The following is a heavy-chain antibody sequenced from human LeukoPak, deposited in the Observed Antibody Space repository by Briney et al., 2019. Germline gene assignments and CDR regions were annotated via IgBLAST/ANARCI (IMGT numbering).Heavy chain of an antibody. CDR2: IYYSGST. CDR3: ARGGVEMATIEMDAFDI. Sequence: SETLSPTCTVSGGSISSYYWSWIRQPPGKGLEWIGYIYYSGSTNYNPSLKSRVTISVDTSKNQFSLKLSSVTAADTAVYYCARGGVEMATIEMDAFDIWGQGTMVTVSS. CDR1: GGSISSYY. D-gene: IGHD5-24*01. J-gene: IGHJ3*02. V-gene: IGHV4-59*01.